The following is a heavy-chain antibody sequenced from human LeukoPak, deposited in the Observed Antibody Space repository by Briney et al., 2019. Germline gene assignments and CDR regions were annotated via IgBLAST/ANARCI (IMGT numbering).Heavy chain of an antibody. CDR2: ISGSGGST. J-gene: IGHJ4*02. CDR3: ARAGGRFLEWLLYDY. Sequence: GGSLRLSCAASGFTFSSYAMSWVRQAPGKGLEWVSAISGSGGSTYYADSVKGRFTTSRDNAKNSLYLQMNSLRAEDTAVYYCARAGGRFLEWLLYDYWGQGTLVTVSS. D-gene: IGHD3-3*01. CDR1: GFTFSSYA. V-gene: IGHV3-23*01.